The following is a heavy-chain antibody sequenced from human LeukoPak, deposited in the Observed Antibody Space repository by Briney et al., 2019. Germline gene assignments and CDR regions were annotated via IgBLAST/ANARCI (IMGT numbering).Heavy chain of an antibody. D-gene: IGHD3-3*01. CDR1: GGSISSGSYY. CDR3: ARALTYYDFWSGFSFDI. Sequence: SETLSLTCTVSGGSISSGSYYWSWIRQPAGKGLEWIGRIYTSASTNYNPSLKSRVSISVDTSKNQFSLKMSSVTAADTAVYYCARALTYYDFWSGFSFDIWGQGTMVTVSS. J-gene: IGHJ3*02. CDR2: IYTSAST. V-gene: IGHV4-61*02.